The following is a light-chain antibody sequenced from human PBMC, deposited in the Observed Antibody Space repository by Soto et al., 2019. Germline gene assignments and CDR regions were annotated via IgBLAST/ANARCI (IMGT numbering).Light chain of an antibody. CDR3: QHYDNLPPFT. V-gene: IGKV1-33*01. Sequence: DLLMTQSPSSLSASVGDRVTITCQASQDIRKYLNWYQQKPGRAPKLLIYAGSNLETGVPSRFSGSGYGTDFTFTISSLQPEDIATYYCQHYDNLPPFTFGPGTKVAIK. J-gene: IGKJ3*01. CDR1: QDIRKY. CDR2: AGS.